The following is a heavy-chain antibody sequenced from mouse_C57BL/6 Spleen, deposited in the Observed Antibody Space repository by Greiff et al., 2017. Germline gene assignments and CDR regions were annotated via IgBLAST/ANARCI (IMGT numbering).Heavy chain of an antibody. V-gene: IGHV2-6-1*01. CDR2: IWSDGST. CDR3: ARHDYYCSIYAMDY. J-gene: IGHJ4*01. CDR1: GFSLTSYG. Sequence: VQLQQSGPGLVAPSQSLSITCTVSGFSLTSYGVHWVRQPPGKGLEWLVVIWSDGSTTYNSALKSRLSISKDKYKSQVFLKMNSLQTDDTAMYYCARHDYYCSIYAMDYWGQGTSVTVSS. D-gene: IGHD1-1*01.